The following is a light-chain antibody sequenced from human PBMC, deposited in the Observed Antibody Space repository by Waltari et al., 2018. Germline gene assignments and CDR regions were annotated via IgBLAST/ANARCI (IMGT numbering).Light chain of an antibody. Sequence: IQMTQSPSSLSASVGDRVTITCRASQSISHYLSWYQQKPGKAPKLLIYAASSLQSGVLSRFSGSGSGTDFTLTISSLQPEDFATYYCQQSYNVPTFGPGTKVENK. CDR3: QQSYNVPT. CDR1: QSISHY. J-gene: IGKJ1*01. V-gene: IGKV1-39*01. CDR2: AAS.